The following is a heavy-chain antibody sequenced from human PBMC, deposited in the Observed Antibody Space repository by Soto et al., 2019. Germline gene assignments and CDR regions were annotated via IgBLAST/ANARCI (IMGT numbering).Heavy chain of an antibody. J-gene: IGHJ6*02. CDR2: INPRFGDT. CDR3: ARNMDYYYGPGSGNGHGF. Sequence: QVQLVQSGAELKEPGDSVRVSCEASGYTFTAYYIHWVRQAPGQGLEWMGWINPRFGDTSEAQDFQGRVSMTRDTSISTVYMELSRLTSDDTAIYYCARNMDYYYGPGSGNGHGFWGQGTTVTVFS. D-gene: IGHD3-10*01. CDR1: GYTFTAYY. V-gene: IGHV1-2*02.